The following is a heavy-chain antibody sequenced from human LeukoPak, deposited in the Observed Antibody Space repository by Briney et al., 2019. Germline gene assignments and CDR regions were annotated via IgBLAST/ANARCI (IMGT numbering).Heavy chain of an antibody. CDR1: GYTFTGYY. V-gene: IGHV1-2*02. CDR2: INPNSGGT. D-gene: IGHD6-19*01. J-gene: IGHJ4*02. CDR3: ARGPPIAVAHFDY. Sequence: ASVKVSCKASGYTFTGYYMHWVRQAPGQGLEWMGWINPNSGGTNYAQKFQGRVTMTRDTSISTAYMELSRLRSDGTAVYYCARGPPIAVAHFDYWGQGTLVTVSS.